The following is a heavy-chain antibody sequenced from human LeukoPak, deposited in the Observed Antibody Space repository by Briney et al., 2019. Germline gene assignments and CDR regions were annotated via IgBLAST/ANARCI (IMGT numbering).Heavy chain of an antibody. V-gene: IGHV5-51*01. CDR1: GYIFTSYW. CDR2: IYPGDSDT. J-gene: IGHJ4*02. D-gene: IGHD6-19*01. Sequence: GESLKISCKSSGYIFTSYWIGWVRQMPGKGLEWMAIIYPGDSDTRYSPSFRGQVTISADKSITTAYLQWSSLKASDTVMYYCARLHPYSSGWYIGADYWGQGTLVSVSS. CDR3: ARLHPYSSGWYIGADY.